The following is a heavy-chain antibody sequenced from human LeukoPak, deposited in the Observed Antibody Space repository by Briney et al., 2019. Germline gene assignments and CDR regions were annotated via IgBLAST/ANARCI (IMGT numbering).Heavy chain of an antibody. J-gene: IGHJ3*02. Sequence: GESLEISWKGSGYRFTSYWISWGRQMPGKGLEGMGRIGPSDSYTNYSPSFQGHVTISADKSISTAYLQRSSLKASDTAMYYCARVTTGYCSGGSCYPIDAFDIWGQGTMVTVSS. D-gene: IGHD2-15*01. CDR3: ARVTTGYCSGGSCYPIDAFDI. V-gene: IGHV5-10-1*01. CDR1: GYRFTSYW. CDR2: IGPSDSYT.